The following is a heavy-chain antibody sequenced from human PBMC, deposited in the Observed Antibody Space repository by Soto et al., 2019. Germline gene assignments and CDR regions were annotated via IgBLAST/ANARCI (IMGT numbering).Heavy chain of an antibody. CDR3: ARGLWTYYFDY. V-gene: IGHV1-3*01. CDR2: INAGNGNT. D-gene: IGHD3-10*01. J-gene: IGHJ4*02. CDR1: GYTFTSYA. Sequence: ASVKVSCKASGYTFTSYAMHWVRQAPGQRLEWMGWINAGNGNTKYSQKFRGRVTITRDTSASTAYMELSSLRSEDTAVYYCARGLWTYYFDYWGQGTLVTVSS.